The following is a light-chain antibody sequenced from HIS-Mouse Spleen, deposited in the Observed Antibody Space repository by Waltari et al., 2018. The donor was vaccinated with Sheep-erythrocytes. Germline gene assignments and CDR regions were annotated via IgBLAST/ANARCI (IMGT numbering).Light chain of an antibody. CDR3: SSYTSSSTLVV. V-gene: IGLV2-14*01. CDR2: DVS. CDR1: SSDVGGYNY. J-gene: IGLJ2*01. Sequence: QSDLTQPRSVSGSPGQSVTISCTGTSSDVGGYNYVSWYQQHPGKAPKLMIYDVSNRASGGCNSFSGSKSGNTASLTISGLQAEDEADYYCSSYTSSSTLVVFGGGTKLTVL.